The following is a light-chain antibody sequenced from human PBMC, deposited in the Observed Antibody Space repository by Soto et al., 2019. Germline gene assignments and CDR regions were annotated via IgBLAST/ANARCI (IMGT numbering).Light chain of an antibody. J-gene: IGKJ1*01. CDR1: QSISSY. CDR2: AAS. V-gene: IGKV1-39*01. Sequence: IQMTESASSLSASVGGICTITCRASQSISSYLNWYQQKPGKAPKLLIYAASSLQSGVPSRFSGSGSGTDFTLTISSLQPEDVATYYCQKYNSAPRTFGQGTKVDIK. CDR3: QKYNSAPRT.